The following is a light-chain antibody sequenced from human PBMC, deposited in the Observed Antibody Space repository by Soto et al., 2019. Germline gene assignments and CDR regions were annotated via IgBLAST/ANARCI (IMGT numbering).Light chain of an antibody. Sequence: DIQMTQSPPTLSAFVGDRVTITCRASQSISRWLAWFQQKPGKAPELLIYSASNLQSGVPSRFSGSGSGTDFTLTISGLQSEDFATYYCQQSFSTPTFGQGTRLEIK. CDR2: SAS. CDR3: QQSFSTPT. J-gene: IGKJ5*01. CDR1: QSISRW. V-gene: IGKV1-39*01.